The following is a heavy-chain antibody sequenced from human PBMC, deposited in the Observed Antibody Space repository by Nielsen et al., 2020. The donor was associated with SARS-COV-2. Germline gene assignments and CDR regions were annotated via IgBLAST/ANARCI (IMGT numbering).Heavy chain of an antibody. V-gene: IGHV1-8*01. CDR2: MNPNSGNT. CDR1: GYTFTSYD. Sequence: ASVKVSCKASGYTFTSYDINWVRRATGQGLEWMGWMNPNSGNTGYAQKFQGRVTMTRNTSISTAYMELSSLRSEDTAVYYCARGQHRPRYSGYSLWGQGTLVTVSS. D-gene: IGHD5-12*01. CDR3: ARGQHRPRYSGYSL. J-gene: IGHJ4*02.